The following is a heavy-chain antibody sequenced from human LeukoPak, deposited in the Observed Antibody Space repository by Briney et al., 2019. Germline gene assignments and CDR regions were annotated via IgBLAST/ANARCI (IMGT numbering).Heavy chain of an antibody. CDR1: GGSISSYY. V-gene: IGHV4-59*01. CDR3: ARVHPRFLEWSDAFDI. CDR2: IYYSGST. D-gene: IGHD3-3*01. Sequence: KSSETLSLTCTVSGGSISSYYWSWIRQPPGKGLEWIGYIYYSGSTNYNPSLKSRVTISVDTSKNQFSLKLSSVTAADTAVYYCARVHPRFLEWSDAFDIWGQGTMVTVSS. J-gene: IGHJ3*02.